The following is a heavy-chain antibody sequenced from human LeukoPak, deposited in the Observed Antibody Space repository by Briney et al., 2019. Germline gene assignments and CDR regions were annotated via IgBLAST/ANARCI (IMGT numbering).Heavy chain of an antibody. CDR1: GYTFTSYG. D-gene: IGHD2-2*01. J-gene: IGHJ4*02. CDR2: ISAYNGNT. V-gene: IGHV1-18*01. CDR3: ARDSIVVVPAALLY. Sequence: ASVKVSCKASGYTFTSYGISWVRQAPGQGLEWMGWISAYNGNTNYAQKLQGRVTMTTDTSTSTAYMELRSLRSDDTAVYYCARDSIVVVPAALLYWGQGTLVILSS.